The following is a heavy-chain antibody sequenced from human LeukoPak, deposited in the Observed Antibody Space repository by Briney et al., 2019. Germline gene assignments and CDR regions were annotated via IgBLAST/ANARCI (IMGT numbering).Heavy chain of an antibody. J-gene: IGHJ6*02. V-gene: IGHV1-18*01. D-gene: IGHD2-2*01. CDR2: ISAYNGNT. CDR1: GYTFTSYG. CDR3: ARMGDIVVVPAAADYYYYGMDV. Sequence: ASVTVSCKASGYTFTSYGISWVRQAPGQGLEWMGWISAYNGNTNYAQKLQGRVTMTTDTSTSTAYMELRSLRSDDTAVYYCARMGDIVVVPAAADYYYYGMDVWGQGTTVTVSS.